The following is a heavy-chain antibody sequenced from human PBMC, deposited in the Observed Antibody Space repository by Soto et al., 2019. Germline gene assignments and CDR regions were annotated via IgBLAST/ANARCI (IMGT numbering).Heavy chain of an antibody. CDR2: IYYSGST. Sequence: SETLSLTCTVSGGSISSYYWSWIRQPPGKGLEWIGYIYYSGSTNYNPSLKSRVTISVDTSKNQFSLKLSSVTAADTAVYYCARDRRSNSKGVAYYYMDVWGKGTTVTVSS. V-gene: IGHV4-59*01. CDR3: ARDRRSNSKGVAYYYMDV. D-gene: IGHD4-4*01. CDR1: GGSISSYY. J-gene: IGHJ6*03.